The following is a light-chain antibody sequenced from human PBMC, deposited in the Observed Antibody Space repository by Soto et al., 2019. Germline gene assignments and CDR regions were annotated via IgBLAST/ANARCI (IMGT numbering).Light chain of an antibody. V-gene: IGLV2-14*03. CDR1: SSDIGLNNY. J-gene: IGLJ2*01. Sequence: QSVPTQPASVSGSPGQSITISCTGTSSDIGLNNYVSWYQQHPGKAPALIIYAVTYRPSGVSSRFSGSKSGDTASLTISGLRTEGEADYYCTSHSDSRPVVFGGGTKVTVL. CDR3: TSHSDSRPVV. CDR2: AVT.